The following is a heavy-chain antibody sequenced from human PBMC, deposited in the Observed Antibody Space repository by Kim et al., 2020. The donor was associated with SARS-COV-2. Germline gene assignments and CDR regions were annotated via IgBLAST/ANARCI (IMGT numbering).Heavy chain of an antibody. CDR1: GFDFRSSW. J-gene: IGHJ4*02. CDR3: AATSTY. CDR2: IKQDGSEK. Sequence: GGSLRLSCEASGFDFRSSWMNCVRQAPGKGLEWVANIKQDGSEKKYVDSVKGRFTISRDNAKNSLYLQMSSLRVDDTAVYYCAATSTYWGQGALVTVSS. V-gene: IGHV3-7*03. D-gene: IGHD1-26*01.